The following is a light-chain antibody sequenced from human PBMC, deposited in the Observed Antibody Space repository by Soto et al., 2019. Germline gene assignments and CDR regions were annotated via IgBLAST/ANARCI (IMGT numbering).Light chain of an antibody. V-gene: IGKV3-15*01. CDR3: QQYNNWPRT. CDR2: GAS. CDR1: QSVSSN. Sequence: EIVMTQSPATLSVSPGERATLSCRASQSVSSNLAWYHQKPGQAPRLLSYGASTRATGSPARFSGSGSGTEFTLTISSRQAEDVAVCYCQQYNNWPRTFGQGNKGAIK. J-gene: IGKJ1*01.